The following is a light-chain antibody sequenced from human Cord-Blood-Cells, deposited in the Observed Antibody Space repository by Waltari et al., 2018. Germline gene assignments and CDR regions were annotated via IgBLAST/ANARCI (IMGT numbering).Light chain of an antibody. V-gene: IGLV3-21*04. CDR3: QVWDSSSDHVV. J-gene: IGLJ2*01. CDR1: NIGSKS. Sequence: SYVLTQPPSVSVAPGKTARITCGGNNIGSKSVHWYQQKPGQAPVLVIYYDSDRPSGLPERFSGAKSGNTATLTISRVEAGDESDYYCQVWDSSSDHVVFGGGTKLTVL. CDR2: YDS.